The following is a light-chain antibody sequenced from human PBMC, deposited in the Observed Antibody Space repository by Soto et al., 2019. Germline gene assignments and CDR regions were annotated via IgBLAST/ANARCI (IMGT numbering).Light chain of an antibody. J-gene: IGKJ1*01. CDR3: HQYGSSSWT. V-gene: IGKV3-20*01. CDR2: GAS. CDR1: QSVSSSY. Sequence: EIVLTQSPCTLSLSPGERATLSCRASQSVSSSYLAWYQQKPGQAPRLLIYGASSRATGISDRFSGSGSGTDFTLTISRLEPEDFAVYFCHQYGSSSWTFGQGTKVDIK.